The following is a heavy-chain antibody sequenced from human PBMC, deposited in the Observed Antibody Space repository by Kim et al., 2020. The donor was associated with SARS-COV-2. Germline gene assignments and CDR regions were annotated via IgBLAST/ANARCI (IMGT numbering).Heavy chain of an antibody. CDR1: GGTFSSYA. V-gene: IGHV1-69*13. CDR2: IIPIFGKA. Sequence: SVKVSCKASGGTFSSYAISWVRQAPGQGLEWMGGIIPIFGKANYPQKFQGRVTITADESTSTAYMELSSLRSEDTAVYYCGRDPALRGVVYGMDVWGQGTTVTVSS. J-gene: IGHJ6*02. CDR3: GRDPALRGVVYGMDV. D-gene: IGHD3-16*01.